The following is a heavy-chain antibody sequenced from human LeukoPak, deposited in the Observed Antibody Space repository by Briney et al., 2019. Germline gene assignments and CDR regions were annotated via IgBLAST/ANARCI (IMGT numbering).Heavy chain of an antibody. CDR1: GYTFTDLY. J-gene: IGHJ4*02. CDR3: ARVQCCDVGKSFLFDY. CDR2: INTRSGGT. Sequence: ASVKVSCKASGYTFTDLYIHWVRQAPGQGLEWMGWINTRSGGTGYAQNFQGRVSMTRDTSISTAYMELSSLTSDDTAVFYCARVQCCDVGKSFLFDYWGQGTLVTASS. V-gene: IGHV1-2*02. D-gene: IGHD1-26*01.